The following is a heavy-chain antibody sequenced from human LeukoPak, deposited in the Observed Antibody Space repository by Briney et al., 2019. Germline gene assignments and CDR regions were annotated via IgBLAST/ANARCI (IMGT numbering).Heavy chain of an antibody. CDR3: AKGPVAVAGTWGPNEF. D-gene: IGHD6-19*01. J-gene: IGHJ4*02. CDR2: ISGTGGST. Sequence: GGSLRLSCAASGFTFSSYAMSWVRQAPGKGLEWVSAISGTGGSTYYADSVKGRFTISRDNSKNTLYLQINSLRVEDTAVYYCAKGPVAVAGTWGPNEFWGQGTLVTVSS. V-gene: IGHV3-23*01. CDR1: GFTFSSYA.